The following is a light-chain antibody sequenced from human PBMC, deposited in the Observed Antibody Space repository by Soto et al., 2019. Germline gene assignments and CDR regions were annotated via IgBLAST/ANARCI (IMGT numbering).Light chain of an antibody. CDR3: SSYAGSNNFV. Sequence: QSALTQPPSASGSPGQSVTISCTGTRSDVGGYNYVSWYQQHPGKAPKLMIYEVSKRPSGVPDRFSGSKSGNTASLTGSGLQAEDEADYYCSSYAGSNNFVFGGGTKLTVL. V-gene: IGLV2-8*01. CDR1: RSDVGGYNY. CDR2: EVS. J-gene: IGLJ2*01.